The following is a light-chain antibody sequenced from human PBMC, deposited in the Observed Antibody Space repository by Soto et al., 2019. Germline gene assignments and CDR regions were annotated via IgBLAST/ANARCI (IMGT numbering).Light chain of an antibody. CDR2: DAS. Sequence: DIQMTQSPSTLSASVGDRVTITCRASQSINSWLAWYQQKPGKAPQLLIYDASNLESGVPSRFSGSGSGTECTLTITSLQPDDFATYYCQQYNTYLYTFGQGTRLDIK. J-gene: IGKJ2*01. CDR1: QSINSW. CDR3: QQYNTYLYT. V-gene: IGKV1-5*01.